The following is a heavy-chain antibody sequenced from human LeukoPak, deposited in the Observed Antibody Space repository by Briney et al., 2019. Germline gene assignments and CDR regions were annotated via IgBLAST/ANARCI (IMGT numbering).Heavy chain of an antibody. V-gene: IGHV4-4*07. J-gene: IGHJ3*02. D-gene: IGHD3-10*01. CDR2: IYTSGII. CDR1: GGSISNYY. Sequence: SETLSLTCTVSGGSISNYYWSWIRQPAGRGLEWVGHIYTSGIINYNPSLNSRVTMSVDTSRNHFSLKLNSVTAADTAVYYCARGGTLWFGEFFTSGDAFDIWGQGTMVTVSS. CDR3: ARGGTLWFGEFFTSGDAFDI.